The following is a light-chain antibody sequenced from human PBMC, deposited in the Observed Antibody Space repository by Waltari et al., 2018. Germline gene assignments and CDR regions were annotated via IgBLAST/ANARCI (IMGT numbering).Light chain of an antibody. J-gene: IGKJ5*01. Sequence: IVLTQSPATLSLSPGERATLSCRASQSVSSYLAWYQQKPGPAPRLLIYDASNRATGIPARFSGSGSGTDFALTISSLEPEDFAVYYCRQRSNFPIAFGQGTRLEIK. CDR2: DAS. CDR1: QSVSSY. CDR3: RQRSNFPIA. V-gene: IGKV3-11*01.